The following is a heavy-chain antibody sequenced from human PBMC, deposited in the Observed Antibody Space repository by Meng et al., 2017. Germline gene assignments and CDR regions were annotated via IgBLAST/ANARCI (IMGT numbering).Heavy chain of an antibody. CDR2: IWYDGSNK. D-gene: IGHD6-13*01. V-gene: IGHV3-33*01. Sequence: VRSGGGGVQPGGFLRLSCAHSGFTFSSYGMHWVRQAPGKGLEWVAVIWYDGSNKYYADSVKGRFTISRDNSKNTLYLQMNSLRAEDTAVYYCARELIAAAGRVVDYWGQGTLVTVSS. J-gene: IGHJ4*02. CDR3: ARELIAAAGRVVDY. CDR1: GFTFSSYG.